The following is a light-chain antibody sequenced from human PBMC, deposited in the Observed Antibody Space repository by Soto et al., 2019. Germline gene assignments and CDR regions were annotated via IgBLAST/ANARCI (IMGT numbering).Light chain of an antibody. CDR1: QSFGTS. CDR3: QQGGS. CDR2: DTF. V-gene: IGKV3-11*01. J-gene: IGKJ4*01. Sequence: EIVWTKCPATLSLSPGEEATLSCRASQSFGTSLAWYQQRPAQAPRLLIYDTFKVAAGVPARFSGSGSGADFTLTISGLEPEDFAVYYCQQGGSFGGGTKVEIK.